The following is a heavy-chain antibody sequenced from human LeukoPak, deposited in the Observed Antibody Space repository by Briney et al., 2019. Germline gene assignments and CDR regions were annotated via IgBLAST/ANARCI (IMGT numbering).Heavy chain of an antibody. J-gene: IGHJ4*02. CDR3: AKDRGPTLLRYFDWLLGDY. CDR2: IRYDGSNK. Sequence: GGSLRLSCAASGFTFSSYGMHWVRQAPGKGLEWVAFIRYDGSNKYYADSVKGRFTISRDNSKNTLYLQMNSLRAEDTAVYYCAKDRGPTLLRYFDWLLGDYWGQGTLVTVSS. D-gene: IGHD3-9*01. CDR1: GFTFSSYG. V-gene: IGHV3-30*02.